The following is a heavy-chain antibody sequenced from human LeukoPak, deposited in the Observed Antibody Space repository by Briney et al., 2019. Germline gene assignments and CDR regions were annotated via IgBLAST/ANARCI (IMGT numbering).Heavy chain of an antibody. Sequence: GGSLRLSCAASGFTFDDYAMHWVRQAPGKGLEWVSLISWDGGSTYYADSVKGRFTISRDNAKNSLYLQMNSLRAEDTAVYYCARDVTSPEAFDIWGQGTMVTVSS. CDR2: ISWDGGST. CDR1: GFTFDDYA. CDR3: ARDVTSPEAFDI. V-gene: IGHV3-43D*03. J-gene: IGHJ3*02. D-gene: IGHD2-21*02.